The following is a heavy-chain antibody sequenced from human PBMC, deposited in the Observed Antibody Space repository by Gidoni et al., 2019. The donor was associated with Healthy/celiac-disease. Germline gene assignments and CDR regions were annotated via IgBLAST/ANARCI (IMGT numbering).Heavy chain of an antibody. V-gene: IGHV3-30*03. D-gene: IGHD4-17*01. Sequence: QVQLVESGGGVVQPGRSLSLSCAASGFTFSSYGMHWVRQAPGKGLGWVEVISYDGSNKYYADSVKGRFTISRDNSKNTLYLQMNSLRAEDTAVYYCARTPDYGDYADYFDYWGQGTLVTVSS. J-gene: IGHJ4*02. CDR1: GFTFSSYG. CDR3: ARTPDYGDYADYFDY. CDR2: ISYDGSNK.